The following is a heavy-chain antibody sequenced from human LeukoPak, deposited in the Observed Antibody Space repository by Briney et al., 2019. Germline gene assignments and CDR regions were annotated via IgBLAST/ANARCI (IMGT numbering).Heavy chain of an antibody. CDR2: ISYDAKNN. V-gene: IGHV3-30*04. CDR1: GFTFSDYA. D-gene: IGHD3-10*01. CDR3: ASDGSGSYPPFDY. Sequence: PGRSLRLSCAASGFTFSDYAMHWVRQAPGKGLEWVTVISYDAKNNYYADSVKGRFTISRDNSKNTLYLQMNSLRAEDTAVYYCASDGSGSYPPFDYWGQGTLVTVSS. J-gene: IGHJ4*02.